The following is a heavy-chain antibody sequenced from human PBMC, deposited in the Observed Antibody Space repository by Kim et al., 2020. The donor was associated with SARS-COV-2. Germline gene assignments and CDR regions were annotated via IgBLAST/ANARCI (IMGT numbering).Heavy chain of an antibody. Sequence: GGSLRLSCAASGFTISDHYMDWVRQAPGKGLDWVGRTRNRPRGYTTEHAASVKGRFTISRDESKNSVYLQMNSLKSEDTAVYYCTRRYSSGWYSDTFDICGQGTMVTVSS. CDR3: TRRYSSGWYSDTFDI. CDR2: TRNRPRGYTT. V-gene: IGHV3-72*01. J-gene: IGHJ3*02. CDR1: GFTISDHY. D-gene: IGHD6-19*01.